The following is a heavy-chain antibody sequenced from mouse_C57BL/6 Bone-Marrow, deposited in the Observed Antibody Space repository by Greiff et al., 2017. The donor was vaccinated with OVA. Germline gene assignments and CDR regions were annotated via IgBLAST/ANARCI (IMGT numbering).Heavy chain of an antibody. CDR3: TRFYDYD. CDR1: GYTFTSYS. V-gene: IGHV1-4*01. D-gene: IGHD2-4*01. Sequence: QVQLQQSGAELARPGASVKLSCKASGYTFTSYSMHWVKQRPGQGLEWIGYINPSSGYTKYNQKFKDKATLTADKSSSTAYMQLSRLTSEDSAVYYCTRFYDYDWGQGTTLTVSS. CDR2: INPSSGYT. J-gene: IGHJ2*01.